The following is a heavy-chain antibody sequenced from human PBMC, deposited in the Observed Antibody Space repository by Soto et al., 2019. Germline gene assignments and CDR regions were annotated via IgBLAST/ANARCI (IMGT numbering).Heavy chain of an antibody. CDR1: GGSISSSSYY. Sequence: SETLSLTCTVSGGSISSSSYYWGWIRQPPGKGLEWIGSIYYSGSTYYNPSLKSRVTISVDTSKNQFSLKLSSVTAADTAVYYCARRSVPHYYYYMDVRGKGTTVTVSS. CDR2: IYYSGST. V-gene: IGHV4-39*01. CDR3: ARRSVPHYYYYMDV. J-gene: IGHJ6*03. D-gene: IGHD1-26*01.